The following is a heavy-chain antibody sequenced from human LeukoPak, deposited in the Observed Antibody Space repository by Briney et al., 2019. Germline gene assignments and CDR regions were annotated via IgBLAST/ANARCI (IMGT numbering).Heavy chain of an antibody. CDR3: ARGSRIAVAVDAFVI. Sequence: GASVKVSCKASGYTFTGYYMHWVRQAPGQGLEWMGWINPNSGGTNYAQKFQGRVTMTRDTSISTAYMELSRLRSDDTAVYYCARGSRIAVAVDAFVIWDQGTMVTVSS. V-gene: IGHV1-2*02. D-gene: IGHD6-19*01. CDR2: INPNSGGT. CDR1: GYTFTGYY. J-gene: IGHJ3*02.